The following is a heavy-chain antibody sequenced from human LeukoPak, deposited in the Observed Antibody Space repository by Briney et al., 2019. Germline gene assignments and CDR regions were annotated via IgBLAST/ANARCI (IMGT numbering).Heavy chain of an antibody. CDR1: GFTFSSYA. CDR3: ARVDSSGLFDY. V-gene: IGHV3-64*01. CDR2: ISSNGGST. D-gene: IGHD6-19*01. J-gene: IGHJ4*02. Sequence: GRSLRLSCAASGFTFSSYAMHWVRQAPGKGLEYVSAISSNGGSTYYANSVKGRFTISRDNSKNTLYLQMGSLRAEDMAVYYCARVDSSGLFDYWGQGTLVTVSS.